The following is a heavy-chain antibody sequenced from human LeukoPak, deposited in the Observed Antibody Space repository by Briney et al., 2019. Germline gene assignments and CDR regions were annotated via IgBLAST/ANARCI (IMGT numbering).Heavy chain of an antibody. CDR3: ARHGWLQAFDI. J-gene: IGHJ3*02. CDR1: GGSISSYY. D-gene: IGHD5-12*01. Sequence: SETLSLTCTVSGGSISSYYWSWIRQPPGKGLEWIGHIYYSGSTNYNPSLKSRVTISVDTSKNQFSLKLSSVTAADTAVYYCARHGWLQAFDIWGQGTMVTVSS. CDR2: IYYSGST. V-gene: IGHV4-59*08.